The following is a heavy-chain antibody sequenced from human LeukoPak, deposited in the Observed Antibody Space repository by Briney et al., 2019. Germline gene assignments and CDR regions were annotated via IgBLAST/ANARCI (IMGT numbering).Heavy chain of an antibody. CDR3: ARDYTFYYDTTFFDY. CDR1: GFTFSRYG. CDR2: LWYDGSVK. V-gene: IGHV3-33*01. D-gene: IGHD3-16*01. J-gene: IGHJ4*02. Sequence: TGGSLRLSCVASGFTFSRYGMHWVRQAPGKGLEWVAVLWYDGSVKHYADTVKGRFTISRDNSKNTLYLHMDSLRVEDTAVYFCARDYTFYYDTTFFDYWGQGTLVTVSS.